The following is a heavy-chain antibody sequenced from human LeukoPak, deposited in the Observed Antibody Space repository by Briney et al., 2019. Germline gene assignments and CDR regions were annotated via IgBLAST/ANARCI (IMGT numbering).Heavy chain of an antibody. Sequence: GGSLRLSCAASGFTFSTYAMSWVRHAPGKGLEWVSAISGSGGSTYYADSVKGRFTISRDNSKNTLDLQMNSLRAEDTAVYYCAKEELAAAGRDFEYWGQGTLVTVSS. D-gene: IGHD6-13*01. CDR1: GFTFSTYA. J-gene: IGHJ4*02. CDR2: ISGSGGST. V-gene: IGHV3-23*01. CDR3: AKEELAAAGRDFEY.